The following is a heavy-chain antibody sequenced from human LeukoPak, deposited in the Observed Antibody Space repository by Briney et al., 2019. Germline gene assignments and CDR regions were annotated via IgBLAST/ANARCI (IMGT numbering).Heavy chain of an antibody. V-gene: IGHV3-48*03. Sequence: PGGSLRLSCAASGFTFSNYEMNWIRQAPGKGLEWISYISNSGNTKYYADSVKGRFSISRDNANNSVYLQMNNLRAEDTAVYYCADVIDYWGQGTLVTVSS. J-gene: IGHJ4*02. CDR1: GFTFSNYE. CDR3: ADVIDY. CDR2: ISNSGNTK.